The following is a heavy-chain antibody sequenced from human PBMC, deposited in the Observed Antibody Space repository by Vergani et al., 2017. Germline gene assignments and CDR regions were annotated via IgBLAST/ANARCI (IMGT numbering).Heavy chain of an antibody. CDR1: GYTFTSYG. CDR3: ASSQMATNDFDL. D-gene: IGHD5-24*01. Sequence: QVQLVQSGAEVKKPGASVKVSCKASGYTFTSYGISWVRQAPGQGLEWMGWISPYNHKTLYSQKVEGRVTMTSDTSSSTVFLELRRLKSDDTAIYYCASSQMATNDFDLWGRGTLVTVSS. V-gene: IGHV1-18*01. J-gene: IGHJ4*02. CDR2: ISPYNHKT.